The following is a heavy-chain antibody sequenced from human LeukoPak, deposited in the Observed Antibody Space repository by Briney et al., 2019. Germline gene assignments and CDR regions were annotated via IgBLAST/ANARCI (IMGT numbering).Heavy chain of an antibody. CDR2: INPSGGST. D-gene: IGHD1-26*01. J-gene: IGHJ4*02. CDR3: ARVAKKWELSYYFDY. V-gene: IGHV1-46*01. CDR1: GYTFTNYG. Sequence: ASVKVSCKTSGYTFTNYGLSWVRQAPGQGLEWMGIINPSGGSTSYAQKFQGRVTMTRDMSPSTVYMELSSLRSEDTAVYYCARVAKKWELSYYFDYWGQGTLVTVSS.